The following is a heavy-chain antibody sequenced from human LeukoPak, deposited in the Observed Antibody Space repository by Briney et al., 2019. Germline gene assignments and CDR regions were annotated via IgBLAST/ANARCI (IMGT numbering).Heavy chain of an antibody. J-gene: IGHJ3*02. CDR2: VSGRTGVV. D-gene: IGHD3-3*01. CDR3: AKVAFDFWRGSGLLGAFDI. Sequence: GGSLRLSCATSGFTFTDYGMNWVRQAPGKGLEWVSFVSGRTGVVHYADSVKGRFTISRDNAKNSLYLQMNSLRAEDTAVYYCAKVAFDFWRGSGLLGAFDIWGQGTMVTVSS. V-gene: IGHV3-48*01. CDR1: GFTFTDYG.